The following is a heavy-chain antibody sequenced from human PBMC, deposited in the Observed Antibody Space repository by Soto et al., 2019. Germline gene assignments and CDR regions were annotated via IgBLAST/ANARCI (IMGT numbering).Heavy chain of an antibody. D-gene: IGHD4-17*01. J-gene: IGHJ5*02. V-gene: IGHV4-39*03. CDR1: YGSISNISNH. CDR3: ATHPPYGPLDP. Sequence: ALEPQCLTCTVSYGSISNISNHRGCIRQPPGKGLEWIGNIYYSENTYYNPSLKSRVTISVDTSKNQFSLRLTSVTAADTAVYNWATHPPYGPLDPWCQGPLVTAS. CDR2: IYYSENT.